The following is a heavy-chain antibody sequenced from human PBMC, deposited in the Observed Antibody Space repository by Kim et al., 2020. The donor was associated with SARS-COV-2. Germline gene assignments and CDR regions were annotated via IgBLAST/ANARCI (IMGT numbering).Heavy chain of an antibody. CDR2: IYHSGST. Sequence: SETLSLTCAVSGGSISSSNWWSWVRQPPGKGLEWIGEIYHSGSTNYNPSLKSRVTISVDKSKNQFSLKLSSVTAADTAVYYCARGDIHRRFVVGYYYGMDVWGQGTTVTVSS. CDR1: GGSISSSNW. CDR3: ARGDIHRRFVVGYYYGMDV. V-gene: IGHV4-4*02. D-gene: IGHD2-21*01. J-gene: IGHJ6*02.